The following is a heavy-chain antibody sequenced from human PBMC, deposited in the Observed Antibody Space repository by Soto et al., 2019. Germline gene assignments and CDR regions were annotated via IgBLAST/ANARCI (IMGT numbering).Heavy chain of an antibody. V-gene: IGHV1-3*01. J-gene: IGHJ4*02. CDR1: GYTFTSYA. D-gene: IGHD2-2*01. CDR3: AGGSHCSSTSCYGYPSLY. Sequence: QVQLVQSGAEVKKPGASVKVSCKASGYTFTSYAMHWVRQAPGQRLEWMGWINDGNGNTKYSQKFQGRVTITRDTSASTADMEQSSLRSEDTAVYYCAGGSHCSSTSCYGYPSLYWGQGTLVTVSS. CDR2: INDGNGNT.